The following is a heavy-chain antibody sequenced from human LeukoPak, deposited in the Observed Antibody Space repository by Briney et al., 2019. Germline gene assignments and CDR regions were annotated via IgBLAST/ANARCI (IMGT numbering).Heavy chain of an antibody. Sequence: SETLSLTCTVSGGSISSGGYYWSWIRQHPGKGLEWFGYIYYSGSTYYNPSLKSRVTISVDTSKNQFSLKLSSVTAADTAVYYCARELLSDRYFDYWGQGTLVTVSS. CDR1: GGSISSGGYY. V-gene: IGHV4-31*03. D-gene: IGHD2/OR15-2a*01. CDR2: IYYSGST. J-gene: IGHJ4*02. CDR3: ARELLSDRYFDY.